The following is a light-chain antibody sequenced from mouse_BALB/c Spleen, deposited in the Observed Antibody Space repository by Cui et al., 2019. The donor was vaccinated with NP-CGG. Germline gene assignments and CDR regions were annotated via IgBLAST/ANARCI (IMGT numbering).Light chain of an antibody. CDR2: CTY. CDR3: SLWYSNHWV. Sequence: AVVTQESALTTSPGERFTLTCRSSTGAVTTSNYANWVQEKPDHLFTGLIGCTYNRAPGVPARFSGSLIGDKSALTITGAQTEDDAIYFCSLWYSNHWVFGGGTKLTVL. CDR1: TGAVTTSNY. V-gene: IGLV1*01. J-gene: IGLJ1*01.